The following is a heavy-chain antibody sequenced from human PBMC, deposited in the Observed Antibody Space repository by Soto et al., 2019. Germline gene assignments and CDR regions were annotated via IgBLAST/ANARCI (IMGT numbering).Heavy chain of an antibody. J-gene: IGHJ4*02. CDR3: ATVPYYGSGSYYDTHFDY. D-gene: IGHD3-10*01. CDR1: GGTFSSYT. V-gene: IGHV1-69*02. CDR2: IIPILGIA. Sequence: QVQLVQSGAEVKKPGSSVKVSCKASGGTFSSYTISWVRQAPGQGIEWMGRIIPILGIANYAQKFQGRVTITADKSTSTAYMGLSSRRSEDTAVYSCATVPYYGSGSYYDTHFDYWGQGTLVTVSS.